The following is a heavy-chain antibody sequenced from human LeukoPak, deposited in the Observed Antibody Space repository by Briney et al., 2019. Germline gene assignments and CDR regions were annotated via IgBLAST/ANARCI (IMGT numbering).Heavy chain of an antibody. CDR2: ISGSGGST. Sequence: PGGSLRLSCAASGFTFSSYAMSWVRQAPGKGLEWVSAISGSGGSTYYADSVKGRFTISRDNSKNTLYLQMNSLRAEDTAVYYCAKDLRGYSGSYYGVFDYWGQGTLVTVSS. J-gene: IGHJ4*02. V-gene: IGHV3-23*01. CDR3: AKDLRGYSGSYYGVFDY. CDR1: GFTFSSYA. D-gene: IGHD1-26*01.